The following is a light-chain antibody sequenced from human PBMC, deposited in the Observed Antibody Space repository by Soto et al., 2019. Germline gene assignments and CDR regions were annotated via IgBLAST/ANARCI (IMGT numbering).Light chain of an antibody. V-gene: IGKV3-15*01. J-gene: IGKJ1*01. CDR3: QQYNNWSQT. CDR2: GAS. CDR1: QSVSID. Sequence: EIVLTQSPHTLYVSQGARVTLSCRASQSVSIDLAWYQQTPGKAPRLLIYGASTRASGVPPRFSGSAAGTEFTLTISSLQSEDFTVYYCQQYNNWSQTFGQGTKVDIK.